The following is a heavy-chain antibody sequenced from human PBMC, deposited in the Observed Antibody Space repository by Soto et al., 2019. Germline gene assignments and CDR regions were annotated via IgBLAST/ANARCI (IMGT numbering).Heavy chain of an antibody. CDR3: ASQYYYDSSGSQTFDY. J-gene: IGHJ4*02. CDR2: MYNTGST. V-gene: IGHV4-59*01. D-gene: IGHD3-22*01. CDR1: GGSISGYY. Sequence: SETLSLTCTVSGGSISGYYWSWIRQPPGKGLEWIGYMYNTGSTVYNPSFKSRVTISVDTSKNQFSLKLNSVTAADTAVYYCASQYYYDSSGSQTFDYWGQGTQVTVSS.